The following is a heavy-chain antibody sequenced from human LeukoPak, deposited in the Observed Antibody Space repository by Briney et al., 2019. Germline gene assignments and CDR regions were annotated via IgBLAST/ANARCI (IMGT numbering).Heavy chain of an antibody. CDR1: GFTVSSNE. J-gene: IGHJ3*02. CDR3: VRHGDQNYDFRVAFDI. CDR2: ISGSGGST. Sequence: GGSLRLSCAASGFTVSSNEMSWVRQAPGKGLEWVSAISGSGGSTYYADSVKGRFTISRDNSKNTLYLQMNSLRAEDTAVYYCVRHGDQNYDFRVAFDIWGQGTMVTVSS. D-gene: IGHD3-3*01. V-gene: IGHV3-23*01.